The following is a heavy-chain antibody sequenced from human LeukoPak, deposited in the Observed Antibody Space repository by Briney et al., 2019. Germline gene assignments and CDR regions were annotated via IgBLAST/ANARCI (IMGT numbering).Heavy chain of an antibody. CDR3: ARDMVGDFWSGYLNY. D-gene: IGHD3-3*01. V-gene: IGHV1-69*05. CDR2: IIPICGTA. Sequence: ASVKVSCKASGCTFSSYAISWVRQAPGQGLEWMGGIIPICGTANYAQKFQGRVTITTDESTSTAYMELSSLRSEDTAVYYCARDMVGDFWSGYLNYWGQGTLVTVSS. CDR1: GCTFSSYA. J-gene: IGHJ4*02.